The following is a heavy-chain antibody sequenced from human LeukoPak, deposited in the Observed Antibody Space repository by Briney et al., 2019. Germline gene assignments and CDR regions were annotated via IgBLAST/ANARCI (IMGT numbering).Heavy chain of an antibody. CDR3: ARDKSSYGWFDP. Sequence: PSQTLSLTCAVSGCSISSGGYSWSWIRQPPGKGLEWIGYIYHSGSTYYNPSLKRRVTISVDRSKNQFSLKLSSVTAADTAVYYCARDKSSYGWFDPCGQGTLVTVSS. V-gene: IGHV4-30-2*01. J-gene: IGHJ5*02. CDR1: GCSISSGGYS. D-gene: IGHD2-8*01. CDR2: IYHSGST.